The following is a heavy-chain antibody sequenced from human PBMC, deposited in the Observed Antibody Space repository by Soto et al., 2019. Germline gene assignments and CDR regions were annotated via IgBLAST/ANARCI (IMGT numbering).Heavy chain of an antibody. D-gene: IGHD6-13*01. CDR3: ALQEQTRRVAMTNYYYYGMDV. J-gene: IGHJ6*04. V-gene: IGHV5-10-1*01. Sequence: PGESLKISCKGSGYSFTSYWISWVRQMPGKGLEWMGRIDPSDSYTNYSPSFQGHVTISADKSISTAYLQWSSLKASDTAMYYCALQEQTRRVAMTNYYYYGMDVWGEGTTVTVSS. CDR1: GYSFTSYW. CDR2: IDPSDSYT.